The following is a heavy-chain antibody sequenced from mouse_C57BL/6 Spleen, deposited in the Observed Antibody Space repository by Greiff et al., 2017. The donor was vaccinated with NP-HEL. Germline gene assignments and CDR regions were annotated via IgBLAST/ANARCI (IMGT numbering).Heavy chain of an antibody. Sequence: QVQLQQSGAELVKPGASVKISCKASGYAFSSYWMNWVKQRPGKGLEWIGQIYPGDGDTNYNGKFKGKATLTADKSSSTAYMQLSSLTSEDSAVYFCASGGNYYAMDYWGQGTSVTVSS. CDR1: GYAFSSYW. J-gene: IGHJ4*01. D-gene: IGHD2-1*01. CDR3: ASGGNYYAMDY. CDR2: IYPGDGDT. V-gene: IGHV1-80*01.